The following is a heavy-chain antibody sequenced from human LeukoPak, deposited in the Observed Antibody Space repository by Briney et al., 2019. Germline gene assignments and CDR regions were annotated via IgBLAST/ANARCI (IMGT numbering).Heavy chain of an antibody. J-gene: IGHJ4*02. V-gene: IGHV3-23*01. D-gene: IGHD5-18*01. CDR1: GSTFSSYA. Sequence: GGSLRLSCAASGSTFSSYAMSWVRQAPGKGMEWVSAISGSGGSTYYADSVKGRFTLSRDNSKNTLYLQMNSLRAEDTAVYYCGKDRFNSYGYDYWGQGTLVTVSS. CDR3: GKDRFNSYGYDY. CDR2: ISGSGGST.